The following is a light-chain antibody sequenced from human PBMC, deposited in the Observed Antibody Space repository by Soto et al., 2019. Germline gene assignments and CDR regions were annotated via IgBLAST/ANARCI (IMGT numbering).Light chain of an antibody. CDR2: DTC. Sequence: QAVVTQEPSLTVSPGGTVTLTCDSSTGPVTSGHYPHWFQQKPGQAPRTLIWDTCNRHSWTPARFSGSLLGDKAALTLSDAQPEDEAEYYCLVIYTGVGEVFGTGTKVTVL. CDR1: TGPVTSGHY. CDR3: LVIYTGVGEV. V-gene: IGLV7-46*01. J-gene: IGLJ1*01.